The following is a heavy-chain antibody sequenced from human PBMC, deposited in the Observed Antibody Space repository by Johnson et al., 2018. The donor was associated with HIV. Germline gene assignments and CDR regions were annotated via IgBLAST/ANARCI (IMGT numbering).Heavy chain of an antibody. CDR2: IGTAGDT. CDR1: GFTFSSYD. V-gene: IGHV3-13*01. CDR3: STMVQGDPVAFDI. D-gene: IGHD3-10*01. J-gene: IGHJ3*02. Sequence: VQLVESGGGVVQPGGSLRLSCAASGFTFSSYDMHWVRQATGKGLEWVSAIGTAGDTYYPGSVKGRFTISRENAKNSLYLQMNSLRAEDTAVYYCSTMVQGDPVAFDIWGQGTMVTVSS.